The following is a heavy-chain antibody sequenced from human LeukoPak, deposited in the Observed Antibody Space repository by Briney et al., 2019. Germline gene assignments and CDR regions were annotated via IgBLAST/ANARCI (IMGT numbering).Heavy chain of an antibody. Sequence: ASVKVSCKASGYTFSNYDFIWVRQATGQGLEWMGWMNPNSGNTGYAQKFQGRVTITRNTSISTAYMELSSLRSEDTAVYYCARGPHIVVVPAASMGYYMDVWGKGTTVTVSS. J-gene: IGHJ6*03. CDR2: MNPNSGNT. V-gene: IGHV1-8*01. CDR3: ARGPHIVVVPAASMGYYMDV. CDR1: GYTFSNYD. D-gene: IGHD2-2*01.